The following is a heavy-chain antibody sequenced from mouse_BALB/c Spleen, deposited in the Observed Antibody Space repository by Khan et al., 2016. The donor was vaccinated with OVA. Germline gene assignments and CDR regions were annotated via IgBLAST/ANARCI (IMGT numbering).Heavy chain of an antibody. CDR3: AGFEASYYALDY. CDR1: GFSLTSYG. Sequence: QVQLKESGPGLVAPSQSLSITCTVSGFSLTSYGVSWVRQPPGKGLEWLGVVWGDGSTTYHSAPISRLSISKDNSKSQVFLKLNSLQTDDTATYDCAGFEASYYALDYWGQGTSVTVSS. J-gene: IGHJ4*01. D-gene: IGHD6-1*01. CDR2: VWGDGST. V-gene: IGHV2-3*01.